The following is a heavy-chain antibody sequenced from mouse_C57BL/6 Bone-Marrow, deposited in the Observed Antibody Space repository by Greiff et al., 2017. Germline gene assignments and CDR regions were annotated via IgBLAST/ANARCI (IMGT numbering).Heavy chain of an antibody. D-gene: IGHD2-4*01. CDR2: MNPNYGTT. CDR1: GYLFTDYN. Sequence: ELQLQQSGPELVKPGASVQISCKASGYLFTDYNLNWVKPSNGKSLEWIGVMNPNYGTTSYNQKFKGKATLTVHQSSSTAYMQLNSLTSEDSAVYYCARGYDYDYAMDYWGQGTSDTVST. V-gene: IGHV1-39*01. CDR3: ARGYDYDYAMDY. J-gene: IGHJ4*01.